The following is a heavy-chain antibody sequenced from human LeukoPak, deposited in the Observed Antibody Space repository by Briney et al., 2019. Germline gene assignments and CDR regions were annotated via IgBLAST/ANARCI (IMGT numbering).Heavy chain of an antibody. V-gene: IGHV1-69*05. CDR3: ARGDGSATMGFDS. CDR1: GTPSSRSA. Sequence: SVKLSSKPSGTPSSRSAISWVRHAPGQGLEWMGGVIPIVGTTNYTHNCQDRVSITTDQSTSTAYMEVTSLRSVETAVYYCARGDGSATMGFDSWGQGTLVTVSS. J-gene: IGHJ4*02. CDR2: VIPIVGTT. D-gene: IGHD1-26*01.